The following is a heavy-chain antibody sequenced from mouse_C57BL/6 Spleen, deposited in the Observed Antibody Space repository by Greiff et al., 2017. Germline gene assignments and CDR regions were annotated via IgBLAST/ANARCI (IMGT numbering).Heavy chain of an antibody. CDR1: GYTFTSYW. CDR2: IHPNSGST. J-gene: IGHJ4*01. CDR3: ARSSANYAMDY. V-gene: IGHV1-64*01. Sequence: VQLQQPGAELVKPGASVKLSCKASGYTFTSYWMHWVKQRPGQGLEWIGMIHPNSGSTNYNEKFKSKATLTVDKSSSTAYMQLSRLTSEDSAVYYCARSSANYAMDYWGQGTSVTVSS.